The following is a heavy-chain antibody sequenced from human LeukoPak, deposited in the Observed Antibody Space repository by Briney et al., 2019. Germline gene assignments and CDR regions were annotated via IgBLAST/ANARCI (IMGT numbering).Heavy chain of an antibody. CDR1: GGSISSYY. D-gene: IGHD3-3*01. V-gene: IGHV4-59*01. Sequence: SETLSLTCTVSGGSISSYYWSWIRQPPGKGLEWIGYIYYSGSTNYNPSLKSRVTISVDTSKNQLSLKLSSVTAADTAVYYCARNNDFWSGYQKYYFDYWGQGTLVTVSS. CDR3: ARNNDFWSGYQKYYFDY. J-gene: IGHJ4*02. CDR2: IYYSGST.